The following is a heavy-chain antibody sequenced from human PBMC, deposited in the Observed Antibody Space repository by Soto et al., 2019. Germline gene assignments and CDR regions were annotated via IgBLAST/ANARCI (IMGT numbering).Heavy chain of an antibody. D-gene: IGHD6-19*01. CDR3: ARGPFRRAVAGRGDFDY. CDR1: GFTFSSYG. Sequence: GGSLRLSCAASGFTFSSYGMHWVRQAPGKGLEWVAVIWYDGSNKYYADSVKGRFTISRDNSKNTLYLQMNSLRAEDTAVYYCARGPFRRAVAGRGDFDYWGQGTLVTVSS. CDR2: IWYDGSNK. V-gene: IGHV3-33*01. J-gene: IGHJ4*02.